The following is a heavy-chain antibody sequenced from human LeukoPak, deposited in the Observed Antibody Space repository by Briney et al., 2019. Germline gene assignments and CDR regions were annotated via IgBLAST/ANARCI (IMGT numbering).Heavy chain of an antibody. D-gene: IGHD6-13*01. Sequence: SQTLSLTCAISGDSVSSNIAAWNWITQSPSRGLEWLGRTYYRSKWYNDYAVSVKSRITINPDTSKNQFSLQLNSVTPEDTAVYYCARAAAGINNWFDPWGQGTLVTVSS. CDR2: TYYRSKWYN. CDR3: ARAAAGINNWFDP. CDR1: GDSVSSNIAA. V-gene: IGHV6-1*01. J-gene: IGHJ5*02.